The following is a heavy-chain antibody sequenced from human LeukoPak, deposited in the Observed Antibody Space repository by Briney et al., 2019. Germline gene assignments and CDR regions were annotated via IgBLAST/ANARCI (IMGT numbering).Heavy chain of an antibody. J-gene: IGHJ4*02. CDR2: INHSGST. Sequence: SETLSLTCTVSGGSISSSSYYWSWIRQPPGKGLEWIGEINHSGSTNYNPSLKSRVTISVDTSKNQFSLKLSSVTAADTAVYYCARLSSSWESYYFDYWGQGTLVTVSS. CDR3: ARLSSSWESYYFDY. CDR1: GGSISSSSYY. V-gene: IGHV4-39*07. D-gene: IGHD6-13*01.